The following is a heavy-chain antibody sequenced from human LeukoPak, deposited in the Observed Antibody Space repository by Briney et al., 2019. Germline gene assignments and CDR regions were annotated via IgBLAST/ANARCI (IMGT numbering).Heavy chain of an antibody. D-gene: IGHD6-13*01. Sequence: GGSLRLSCAASGFTVSSNYMTWVRQGPGKGLEWVSVIYSGGGTYYTDSVKGRSTISRDNSRNTLYLQMNSLRAEDTAVYYCAKGPGSWYFQHWGQGTLVTVSS. J-gene: IGHJ1*01. CDR2: IYSGGGT. V-gene: IGHV3-66*01. CDR3: AKGPGSWYFQH. CDR1: GFTVSSNY.